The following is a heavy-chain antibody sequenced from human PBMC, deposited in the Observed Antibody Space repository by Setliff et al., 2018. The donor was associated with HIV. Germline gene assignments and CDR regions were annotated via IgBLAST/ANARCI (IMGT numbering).Heavy chain of an antibody. CDR3: ARRRDGYNSDPWRNDY. V-gene: IGHV4-38-2*01. J-gene: IGHJ4*02. CDR2: IYHSGST. Sequence: PSETLSLTCPVSGYSISSGYYWGWIRQPPGKGLEWIGSIYHSGSTNYNPSLKSRVTISVDTSKNQFSLNLSSVTAADTAVYYCARRRDGYNSDPWRNDYWGQGTLVTVSS. CDR1: GYSISSGYY. D-gene: IGHD5-12*01.